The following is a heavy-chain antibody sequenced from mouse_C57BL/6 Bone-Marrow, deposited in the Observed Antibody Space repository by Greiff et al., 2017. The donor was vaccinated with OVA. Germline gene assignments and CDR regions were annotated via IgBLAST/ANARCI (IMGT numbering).Heavy chain of an antibody. V-gene: IGHV1-62-3*01. CDR3: ARGRIYYYGSSLYYYAMDY. J-gene: IGHJ4*01. CDR1: GYTFTSYW. Sequence: QVQLKQPGAELVKPGASVKLSCKASGYTFTSYWMHWVKQRPGRGLEWIGRIDPNSGGTKYNEKFKSKATLTVDKPSSTAYMQLSSLTSEDSAVYYCARGRIYYYGSSLYYYAMDYWGQGTSVTVSS. CDR2: IDPNSGGT. D-gene: IGHD1-1*01.